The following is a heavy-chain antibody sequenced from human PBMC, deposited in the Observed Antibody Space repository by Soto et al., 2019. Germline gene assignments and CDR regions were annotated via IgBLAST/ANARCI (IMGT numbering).Heavy chain of an antibody. CDR1: GFTVSSNY. Sequence: GGSLRLSCAASGFTVSSNYMSWVRQPPGKGLEWVSVIYSGGSTYYTDSVKGRFTISRDNSKNTVYLQMNSLRPEDTAVYYCASPSRITFGGAYPLLFWGHGTLVTVSS. D-gene: IGHD3-16*01. CDR3: ASPSRITFGGAYPLLF. J-gene: IGHJ4*01. CDR2: IYSGGST. V-gene: IGHV3-66*01.